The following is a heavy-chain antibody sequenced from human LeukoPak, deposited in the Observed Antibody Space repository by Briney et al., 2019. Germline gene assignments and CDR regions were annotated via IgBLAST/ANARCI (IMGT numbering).Heavy chain of an antibody. CDR1: GDSVSSNSAA. CDR3: VRWIGGDYNYIDY. CDR2: TYYRSKWYN. D-gene: IGHD4-17*01. Sequence: SQTLSLTCAISGDSVSSNSAAWNWIRQSPSRGLEWLGRTYYRSKWYNDYTASVKSRISITPDTSKNQFPLQLNSVTPEDTAVYYCVRWIGGDYNYIDYWGQGTLVTVSS. J-gene: IGHJ4*02. V-gene: IGHV6-1*01.